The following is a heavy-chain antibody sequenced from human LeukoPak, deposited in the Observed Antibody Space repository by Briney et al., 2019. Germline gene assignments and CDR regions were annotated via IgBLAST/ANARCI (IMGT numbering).Heavy chain of an antibody. CDR1: GGSINNDF. V-gene: IGHV4-4*07. D-gene: IGHD1-26*01. CDR2: LSTSGST. J-gene: IGHJ3*02. Sequence: SETLSLTCTVSGGSINNDFLTWVRQPAGKALEWIGRLSTSGSTTYNPSLKSRVTMSLDTSMTHFSLRLKSVTAADTAVYYCAGGGSPHIWGQGTMVTVSS. CDR3: AGGGSPHI.